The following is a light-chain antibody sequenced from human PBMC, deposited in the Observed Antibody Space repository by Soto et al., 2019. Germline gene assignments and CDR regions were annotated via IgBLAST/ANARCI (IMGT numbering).Light chain of an antibody. CDR1: QSVSSY. Sequence: IVLTQSPGTLSLSPGERATLSCRASQSVSSYSAWYQQKPGQAPRLLIYDASNRATGIPARFSGSGSGTDFTLTISSLEPEDFAVYYCQQRSNWPPTTFGQGTRLEIK. V-gene: IGKV3-11*01. CDR2: DAS. CDR3: QQRSNWPPTT. J-gene: IGKJ5*01.